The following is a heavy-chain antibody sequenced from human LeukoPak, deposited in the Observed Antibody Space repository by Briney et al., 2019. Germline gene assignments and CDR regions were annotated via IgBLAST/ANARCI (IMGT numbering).Heavy chain of an antibody. Sequence: ASVKVSCKASGGTFGSYAISWVRQAPGQGLEWMGRIIPILGIANYAQKFQGRATITADQSTSTAYMELSSLRSEDTAVYYCARVLYYYDSRGPMGPSWFDPWGQGTLVTVSS. J-gene: IGHJ5*02. CDR1: GGTFGSYA. CDR3: ARVLYYYDSRGPMGPSWFDP. V-gene: IGHV1-69*04. D-gene: IGHD3-22*01. CDR2: IIPILGIA.